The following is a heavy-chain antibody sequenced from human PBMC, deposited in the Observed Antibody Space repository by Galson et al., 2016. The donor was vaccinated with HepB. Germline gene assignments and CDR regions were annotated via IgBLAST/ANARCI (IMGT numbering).Heavy chain of an antibody. CDR3: AKDWKYCSQGSCYLPPEYYFDY. CDR2: ISYDGSNM. D-gene: IGHD2-15*01. J-gene: IGHJ4*02. Sequence: LRLSCAASGFIFSNYGMHWVRQAPGKGLEWVAIISYDGSNMYYADSVKGRFTMSRDNSKKTIYLQMDSLRPEDTATYYCAKDWKYCSQGSCYLPPEYYFDYWGPGTLVTVSS. V-gene: IGHV3-30*18. CDR1: GFIFSNYG.